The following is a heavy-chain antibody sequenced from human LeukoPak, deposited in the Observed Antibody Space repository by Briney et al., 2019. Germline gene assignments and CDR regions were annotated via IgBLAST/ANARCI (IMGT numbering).Heavy chain of an antibody. Sequence: PSETLSLTCTVSGGSISSGSYYWSWIRQPAGKGLEWIGRIYTSGSTNYSPSLKSRVTISVDTSKNQFSLKLSSVTAADTAVYYCARDLFWIAAANTNNNAFDIWGQGTMVTVSS. J-gene: IGHJ3*02. CDR3: ARDLFWIAAANTNNNAFDI. V-gene: IGHV4-61*02. D-gene: IGHD6-13*01. CDR2: IYTSGST. CDR1: GGSISSGSYY.